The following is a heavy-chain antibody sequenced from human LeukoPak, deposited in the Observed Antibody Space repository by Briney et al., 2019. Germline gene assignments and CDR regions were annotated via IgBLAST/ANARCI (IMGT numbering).Heavy chain of an antibody. D-gene: IGHD6-19*01. J-gene: IGHJ4*02. CDR1: GYTFTSYD. CDR3: ARGGNSGWRTPNDDY. CDR2: MNPNSGNT. Sequence: ASVKVSCKASGYTFTSYDINWVRQATGQGLEWMGWMNPNSGNTGYAQKFQGRVTMTTDTSTSTAYMELRSLRSDDTAVYYCARGGNSGWRTPNDDYWGQGTLVTVSS. V-gene: IGHV1-8*02.